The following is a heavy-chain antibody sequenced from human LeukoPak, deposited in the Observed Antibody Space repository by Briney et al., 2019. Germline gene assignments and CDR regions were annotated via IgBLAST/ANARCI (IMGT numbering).Heavy chain of an antibody. Sequence: GGSLRLSCAASGFTFSSYAMSWVRQAPGKGLEWVANIKQDGSEKYYVDSVKGRFTISRDNAKNSLYLQMNSLRAEDTAVYYCARLCTNGVCYHGDYWGQGTLVTVSS. CDR2: IKQDGSEK. D-gene: IGHD2-8*01. J-gene: IGHJ4*02. CDR1: GFTFSSYA. V-gene: IGHV3-7*01. CDR3: ARLCTNGVCYHGDY.